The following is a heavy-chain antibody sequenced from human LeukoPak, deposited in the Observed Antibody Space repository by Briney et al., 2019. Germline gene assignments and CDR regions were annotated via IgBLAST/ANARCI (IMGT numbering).Heavy chain of an antibody. Sequence: PGRSLRLSCAASGLTFASYGMHCVSQAASKGLEWVAVISYDGSNKYYADSVKGRFTISRDNSKNTLNLQINSLRAEDTAVYYCAKREAFDIWGQGTMVTVSS. CDR1: GLTFASYG. V-gene: IGHV3-30*18. CDR3: AKREAFDI. J-gene: IGHJ3*02. CDR2: ISYDGSNK.